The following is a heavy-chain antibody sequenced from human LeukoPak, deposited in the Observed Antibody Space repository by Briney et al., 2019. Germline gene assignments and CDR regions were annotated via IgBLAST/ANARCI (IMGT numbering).Heavy chain of an antibody. D-gene: IGHD3-3*01. V-gene: IGHV3-74*01. Sequence: PGGSLRLSCAASGFTFSGYWMHWVRQGPEKGLALVSRIDNDGHGIIYADSVKGRFTTSRDNAKNTLYLQMNSLRVEDTAVYYCAAGGGWDPSFGVVTHIDVWGKGTTVAVS. CDR3: AAGGGWDPSFGVVTHIDV. J-gene: IGHJ6*03. CDR1: GFTFSGYW. CDR2: IDNDGHGI.